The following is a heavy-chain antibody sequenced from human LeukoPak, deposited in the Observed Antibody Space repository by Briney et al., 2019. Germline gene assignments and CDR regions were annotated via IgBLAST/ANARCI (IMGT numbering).Heavy chain of an antibody. V-gene: IGHV1-46*01. Sequence: GASVKVSCKASGYTFTSYYMHWVRQAPGQGLEWMGIINPSGGSTSYAQKFQGRVTMTRDMSTSTVYMELSSLRSEDTAVYYCARANVDIVATIIAVAYNWFDPWGQGTLVTVSS. D-gene: IGHD5-12*01. J-gene: IGHJ5*02. CDR3: ARANVDIVATIIAVAYNWFDP. CDR2: INPSGGST. CDR1: GYTFTSYY.